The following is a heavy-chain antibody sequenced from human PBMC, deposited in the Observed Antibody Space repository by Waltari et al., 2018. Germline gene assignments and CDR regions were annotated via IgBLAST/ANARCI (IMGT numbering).Heavy chain of an antibody. CDR2: IFYTGNV. CDR1: NGSISPNTYY. D-gene: IGHD2-2*02. CDR3: AGRPLYTVVWHGFDY. J-gene: IGHJ4*02. V-gene: IGHV4-39*07. Sequence: QLQLQESGPGLVKPSETLSLPCNVSNGSISPNTYYWAWIRQPPGKGLEWIGSIFYTGNVYYNPSLQSRVTMSVDTSRNQFSLKLRSVTAADTAVYYCAGRPLYTVVWHGFDYWGRGALVTVSS.